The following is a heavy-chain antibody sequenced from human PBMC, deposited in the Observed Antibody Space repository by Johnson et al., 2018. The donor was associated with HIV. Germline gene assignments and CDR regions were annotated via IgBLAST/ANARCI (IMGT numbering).Heavy chain of an antibody. Sequence: QVQLVESGGGVVQPGRSLRLSCAASGFTFTSYTIHWVRQAPGKGLEWVALISSDGTNKYYADSVKDRFTISRDNSKNTLYVEMNSLRVEDTALYYCARDRCSSTTCLDAFDIWGQGTMVIVSS. J-gene: IGHJ3*02. CDR2: ISSDGTNK. D-gene: IGHD2-2*01. V-gene: IGHV3-30-3*01. CDR1: GFTFTSYT. CDR3: ARDRCSSTTCLDAFDI.